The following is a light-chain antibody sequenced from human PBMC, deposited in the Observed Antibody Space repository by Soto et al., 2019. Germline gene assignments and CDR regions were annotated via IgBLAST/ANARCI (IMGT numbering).Light chain of an antibody. CDR3: QQYYSTPFT. CDR2: WAS. V-gene: IGKV4-1*01. CDR1: QSVFYSSNNKNY. Sequence: DIVMTQSPDSLAVSLGERATINCKSSQSVFYSSNNKNYLAWYQQKPGQPPKLLIYWASTRESGVPDRFSGSGSGTDFTLTISSRQAEDVAVYYCQQYYSTPFTFGPGTKVDIK. J-gene: IGKJ3*01.